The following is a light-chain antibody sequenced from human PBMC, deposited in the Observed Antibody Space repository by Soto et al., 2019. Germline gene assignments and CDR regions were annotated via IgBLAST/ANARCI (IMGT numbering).Light chain of an antibody. CDR3: QQYNNWWT. V-gene: IGKV3-15*01. J-gene: IGKJ1*01. CDR2: GAS. CDR1: QSVRSN. Sequence: EIVMTQSPATRSVSPGEGAPLSRRASQSVRSNLAWYQQKPGQAPSLLIYGASTRATGIPARFSGSGSGTEFTLTIRSLKSEDFAVYYCQQYNNWWTFGQGTKVDIK.